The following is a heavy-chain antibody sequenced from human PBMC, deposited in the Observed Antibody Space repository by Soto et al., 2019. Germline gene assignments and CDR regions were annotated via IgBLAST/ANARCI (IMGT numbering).Heavy chain of an antibody. V-gene: IGHV1-69*13. Sequence: ASVKVSCKASGGTFSSYAISWVRQAPGQGLEWMGGVIPIFGTANYAQKFQGRVTITADESTSTAYMELSSLRSEDTAVYYCARVGSGYVSFVAFDIWGQGTMVTVSS. J-gene: IGHJ3*02. CDR1: GGTFSSYA. CDR3: ARVGSGYVSFVAFDI. D-gene: IGHD3-22*01. CDR2: VIPIFGTA.